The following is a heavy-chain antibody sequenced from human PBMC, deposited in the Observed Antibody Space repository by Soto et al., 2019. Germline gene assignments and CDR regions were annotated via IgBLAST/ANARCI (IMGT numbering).Heavy chain of an antibody. Sequence: SETLSLTCTLSGGSISSSSYYWGWVRQPPGKGLEWIGSIYYSGSTYYNPSLESRVTIFVDTSRSQLSLRLSSVTAADTAVYYCARHRGGTSYSDFDCWGQGTLVTVSS. D-gene: IGHD2-15*01. CDR3: ARHRGGTSYSDFDC. J-gene: IGHJ4*02. CDR1: GGSISSSSYY. CDR2: IYYSGST. V-gene: IGHV4-39*01.